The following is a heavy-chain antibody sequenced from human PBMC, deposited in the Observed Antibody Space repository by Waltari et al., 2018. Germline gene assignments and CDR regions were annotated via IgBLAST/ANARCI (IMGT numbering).Heavy chain of an antibody. J-gene: IGHJ4*02. CDR2: ISGSGGRT. D-gene: IGHD6-19*01. V-gene: IGHV3-23*01. Sequence: EVQLLESGGGLVQPGGSLRLSCAASGFTFSSYAMSWVRQAPGKGLEWVSAISGSGGRTYYADSGKGRFTISRDNSKNTLYLQMNSLRAEDTAVYYCAKQRAAVAGPYYFDYWGQGTLVTVSS. CDR1: GFTFSSYA. CDR3: AKQRAAVAGPYYFDY.